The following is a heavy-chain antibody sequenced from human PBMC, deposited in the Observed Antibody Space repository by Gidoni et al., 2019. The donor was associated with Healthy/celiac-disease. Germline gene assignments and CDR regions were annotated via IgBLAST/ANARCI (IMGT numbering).Heavy chain of an antibody. V-gene: IGHV3-33*01. CDR3: AREGRGNYDYGMDV. Sequence: QVQLVESGGGVVQPGRSLRLSCAASGFTFSSYGMHWVRQAPGKGLEWVAVIWYDGSNKYYADYVKGRFTISRDNSKNTLYLQMNSLRAEDTAVYYCAREGRGNYDYGMDVWGQGTTVTVSS. CDR1: GFTFSSYG. D-gene: IGHD3-3*01. CDR2: IWYDGSNK. J-gene: IGHJ6*02.